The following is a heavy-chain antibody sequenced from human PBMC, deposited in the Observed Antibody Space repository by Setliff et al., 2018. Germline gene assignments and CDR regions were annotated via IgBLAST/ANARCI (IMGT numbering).Heavy chain of an antibody. Sequence: PSETLSLTCTVSGGSISSSSYYWGWIRQPPGKGLEWIGSIYYSGSTYYNPSLKSRVTISVDTSKNQFSLKLSSVTAADTAVYYCASWYYDFWSGYYIPGYFDYWGQGTLVTSPQ. J-gene: IGHJ4*02. CDR1: GGSISSSSYY. CDR2: IYYSGST. V-gene: IGHV4-39*01. D-gene: IGHD3-3*01. CDR3: ASWYYDFWSGYYIPGYFDY.